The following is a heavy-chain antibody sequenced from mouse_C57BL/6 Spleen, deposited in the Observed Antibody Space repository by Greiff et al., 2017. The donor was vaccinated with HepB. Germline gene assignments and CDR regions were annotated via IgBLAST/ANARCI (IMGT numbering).Heavy chain of an antibody. Sequence: VQLQQSGAELVKPGASVKLSCKASGYTFTEYTIHWVKQRSGQGLEWIGWFYPGSGSIKYNEKFKDKATLTADKSSSTVYMELSRLTSEDSAVYFCARYEDSYYGSSPYAMDYWGQGTSVTVSS. CDR2: FYPGSGSI. J-gene: IGHJ4*01. D-gene: IGHD1-1*01. CDR3: ARYEDSYYGSSPYAMDY. V-gene: IGHV1-62-2*01. CDR1: GYTFTEYT.